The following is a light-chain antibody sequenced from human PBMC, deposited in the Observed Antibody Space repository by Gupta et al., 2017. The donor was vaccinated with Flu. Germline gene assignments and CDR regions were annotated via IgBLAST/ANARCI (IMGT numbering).Light chain of an antibody. J-gene: IGKJ2*03. Sequence: PDTLSVSPGARATLSFIASLIIYYNIAWYQPKPGQTPRLLMSRASTRASGIPDRFSGRGSGSQFTLTISILQSEEFAVHFSHQDVNWPYSFVQGTKVETK. CDR1: LIIYYN. CDR2: RAS. CDR3: HQDVNWPYS. V-gene: IGKV3-15*01.